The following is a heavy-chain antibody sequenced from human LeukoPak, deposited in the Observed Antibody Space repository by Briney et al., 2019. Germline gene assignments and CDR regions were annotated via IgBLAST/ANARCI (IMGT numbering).Heavy chain of an antibody. J-gene: IGHJ4*02. CDR2: ISSTSTYI. Sequence: GGSLRLSCAASEFTFSSYTINWVRQAPGKGLEWVSSISSTSTYISYADSVKGRFTISRDNAKNSLYLQMNSLRAEDTAMYYCASGIAASGTPDHWGQGTLVTVSS. D-gene: IGHD6-13*01. V-gene: IGHV3-21*04. CDR3: ASGIAASGTPDH. CDR1: EFTFSSYT.